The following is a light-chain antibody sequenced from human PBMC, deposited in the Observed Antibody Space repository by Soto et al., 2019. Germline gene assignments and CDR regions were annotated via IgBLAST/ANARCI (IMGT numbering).Light chain of an antibody. CDR2: EVS. CDR1: SGDVGGYNF. V-gene: IGLV2-8*01. J-gene: IGLJ1*01. Sequence: QSALTQPPSASGSPGQSVTISCTGTSGDVGGYNFVSWYQQYPGKAPKLMIYEVSKGPSGVPDRFSGSKSGNTASLTVSGLQAEDEADYFCSSYAGSNSFVFGTGTKLTVL. CDR3: SSYAGSNSFV.